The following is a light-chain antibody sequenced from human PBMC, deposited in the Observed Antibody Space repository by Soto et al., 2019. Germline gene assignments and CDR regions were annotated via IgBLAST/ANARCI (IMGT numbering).Light chain of an antibody. CDR2: DNN. CDR1: SSNIGNNY. J-gene: IGLJ2*01. CDR3: ATWDSRLSAVG. V-gene: IGLV1-51*01. Sequence: QSVLTQPPSVSAAPGQKVSISCSGSSSNIGNNYVAWYQQLPGTAPRALIYDNNKRPSGIPDRFSGSKSGTSATLGITGLQTGDEADYYCATWDSRLSAVGFGGGTKLTVL.